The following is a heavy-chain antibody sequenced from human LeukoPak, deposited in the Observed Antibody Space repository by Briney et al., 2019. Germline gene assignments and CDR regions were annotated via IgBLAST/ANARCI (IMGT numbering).Heavy chain of an antibody. V-gene: IGHV3-23*01. Sequence: GGSLRLSCAASEFTFRSYGMSWVRQAPGKGLEWVSTISGSGDSKYYEDSVKGRFTISRDNSKNTLYLQMNSLRAEDTAVYYCAKALSRPQYYYYGMDVWGQGTTVTVSS. CDR3: AKALSRPQYYYYGMDV. CDR2: ISGSGDSK. CDR1: EFTFRSYG. D-gene: IGHD6-6*01. J-gene: IGHJ6*02.